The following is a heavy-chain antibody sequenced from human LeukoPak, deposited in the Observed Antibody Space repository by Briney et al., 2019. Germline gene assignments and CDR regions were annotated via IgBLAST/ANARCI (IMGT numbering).Heavy chain of an antibody. CDR1: GDTFTGYY. V-gene: IGHV1-2*02. Sequence: ASVKVSCKASGDTFTGYYMHWVRQAPGQGLEWMGWINPNSGGTNYPQKFQGRVTMTRDTSISTAYMELRSLRSDDTAVYYCARDYRTGFDYWGQGTLVTVSS. J-gene: IGHJ4*02. D-gene: IGHD7-27*01. CDR2: INPNSGGT. CDR3: ARDYRTGFDY.